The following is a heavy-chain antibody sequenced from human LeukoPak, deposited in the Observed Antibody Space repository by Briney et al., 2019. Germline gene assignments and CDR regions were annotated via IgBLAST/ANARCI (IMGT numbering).Heavy chain of an antibody. J-gene: IGHJ4*02. V-gene: IGHV4-34*01. CDR3: ATYYYGSGDD. CDR1: GGSISSYY. Sequence: SETLSLTCTVSGGSISSYYWSWIRQPPGKGLEWIGEINHSGSTNYNPSLKSRVTISVDTSKNQFSLKLSSVTAADTAVYYCATYYYGSGDDWGQGTLVTVSS. CDR2: INHSGST. D-gene: IGHD3-10*01.